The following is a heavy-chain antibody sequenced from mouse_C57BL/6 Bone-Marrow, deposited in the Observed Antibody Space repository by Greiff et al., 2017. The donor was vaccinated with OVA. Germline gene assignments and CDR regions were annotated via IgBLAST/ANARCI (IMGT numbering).Heavy chain of an antibody. J-gene: IGHJ2*01. V-gene: IGHV5-2*01. CDR2: ITSDGGST. CDR1: EYEFPSHD. Sequence: EVMLVESGGGLVQPGESLKLSCESNEYEFPSHDMSWVRKTPEKRLELVAAITSDGGSTSYPDTMERRFIISRDNTKKTLYLQMSSLRSEDTALYYCASGATVVATGDYFDYWGQGTTLTVSS. CDR3: ASGATVVATGDYFDY. D-gene: IGHD1-1*01.